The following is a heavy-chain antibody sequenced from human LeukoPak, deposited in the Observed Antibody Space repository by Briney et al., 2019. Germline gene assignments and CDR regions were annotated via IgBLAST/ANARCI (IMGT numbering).Heavy chain of an antibody. D-gene: IGHD1-26*01. V-gene: IGHV3-53*01. CDR1: GFTVSTNY. CDR2: IYTSGST. J-gene: IGHJ4*02. Sequence: GGSLRLSCAASGFTVSTNYMSWVRQAPGEGLEWVSVIYTSGSTYYTDSVKGRFTISRDNSKNTLYLQMNSLRVEVTAVYYCARVGEGAAKDWGQGTLVTVSS. CDR3: ARVGEGAAKD.